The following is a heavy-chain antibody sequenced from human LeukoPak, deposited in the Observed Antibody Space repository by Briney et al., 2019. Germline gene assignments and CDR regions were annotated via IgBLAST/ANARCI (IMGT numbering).Heavy chain of an antibody. CDR2: ISGDGGST. D-gene: IGHD3-10*01. J-gene: IGHJ4*02. Sequence: GGSLRLSCAASGFTFDDYAMHGVRQAPAKGLEWVSLISGDGGSTYYADSVRGRFTISRDNSKHSLYLQMNSLRTEDTALYYCAKDITMVRGVIAPFGYWGQGTLVTVSS. CDR3: AKDITMVRGVIAPFGY. CDR1: GFTFDDYA. V-gene: IGHV3-43*02.